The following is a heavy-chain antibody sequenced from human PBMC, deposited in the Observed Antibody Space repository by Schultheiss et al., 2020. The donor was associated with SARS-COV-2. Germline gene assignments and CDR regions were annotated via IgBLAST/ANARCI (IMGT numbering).Heavy chain of an antibody. CDR2: INPSGGST. D-gene: IGHD2-21*02. CDR1: GYTFTSYG. J-gene: IGHJ6*02. CDR3: ARSLSCGGDCQTSMDV. Sequence: ASVKVSCKASGYTFTSYGISWVRQAPGQGLEWMGIINPSGGSTSYAQKFQGRVTMTRDTSTSTVYMELSSLRSEDTAVYYCARSLSCGGDCQTSMDVWGQGTTVTVSS. V-gene: IGHV1-46*01.